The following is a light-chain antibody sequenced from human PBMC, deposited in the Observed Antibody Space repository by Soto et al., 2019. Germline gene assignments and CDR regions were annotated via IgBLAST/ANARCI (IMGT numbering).Light chain of an antibody. V-gene: IGLV2-23*02. CDR2: EVN. J-gene: IGLJ3*02. CDR3: CSYAGSDTWA. CDR1: RSDIGHYNL. Sequence: QSALTKPASVSGSPGQSITISCTGTRSDIGHYNLVSWYQQHPGRAPKLMIYEVNKRPSGVSNRFSGSKSGNTASLTISGLQTEDEADYYCCSYAGSDTWAFGGGTKLTVL.